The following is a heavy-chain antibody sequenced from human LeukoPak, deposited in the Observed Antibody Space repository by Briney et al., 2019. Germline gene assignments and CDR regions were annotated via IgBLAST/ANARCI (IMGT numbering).Heavy chain of an antibody. CDR3: AKTTQTYWGADY. CDR2: ISYDGSNK. D-gene: IGHD7-27*01. J-gene: IGHJ4*02. Sequence: GGSLRLSCAASGFPFSSYGMHWVRQAPGKGLEWVTSISYDGSNKYFGGSVKGRFTISRDNSKNTLYLQMNSLRAEDTGVYYCAKTTQTYWGADYWGQGTLVTVSS. V-gene: IGHV3-30*18. CDR1: GFPFSSYG.